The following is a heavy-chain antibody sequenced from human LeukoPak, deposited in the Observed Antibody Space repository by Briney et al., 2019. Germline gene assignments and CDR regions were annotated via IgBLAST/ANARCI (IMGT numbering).Heavy chain of an antibody. CDR2: IKQDGREK. CDR1: GFTISSYW. Sequence: GGSLRLSCAASGFTISSYWMSWLRQAPGKGLEWVANIKQDGREKYYVDSVKGRFTISRDNAKNSLYLQMNSLRAEDTAVYYCAREDVWFGEWNWFDPWGQGTLVTVS. D-gene: IGHD3-10*01. V-gene: IGHV3-7*01. CDR3: AREDVWFGEWNWFDP. J-gene: IGHJ5*02.